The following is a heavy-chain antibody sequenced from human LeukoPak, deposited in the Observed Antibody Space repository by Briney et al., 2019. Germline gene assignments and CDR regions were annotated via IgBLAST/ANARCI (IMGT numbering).Heavy chain of an antibody. CDR2: IYYSGST. CDR3: ASHYYDSSGYPAH. CDR1: GGSISSGGYY. V-gene: IGHV4-31*11. Sequence: SETPSLTCAVSGGSISSGGYYWSWIRQHPGKGLEWIGYIYYSGSTYYNPSLKSRVTISVDTSKNQLSLKLSSVTAADTAVYYCASHYYDSSGYPAHWGQGTLVTVSS. J-gene: IGHJ4*02. D-gene: IGHD3-22*01.